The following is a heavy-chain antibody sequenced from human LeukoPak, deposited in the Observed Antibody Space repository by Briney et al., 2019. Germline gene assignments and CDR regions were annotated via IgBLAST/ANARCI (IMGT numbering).Heavy chain of an antibody. CDR3: ARDSAYCGGDCYSPYYFDY. CDR1: GYTFTSYY. V-gene: IGHV1-46*01. D-gene: IGHD2-21*02. CDR2: INPSGGST. Sequence: GASVKVSCKASGYTFTSYYMHWVRQAPGQGLEWMGIINPSGGSTSYAQKFQGRVTMTRDTSTSTVYMEQSSLRSEDTAVYYCARDSAYCGGDCYSPYYFDYWGQGTLVTVSS. J-gene: IGHJ4*02.